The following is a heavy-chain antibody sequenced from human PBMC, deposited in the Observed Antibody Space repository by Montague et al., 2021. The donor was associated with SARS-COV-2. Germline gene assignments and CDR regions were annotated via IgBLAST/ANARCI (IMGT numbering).Heavy chain of an antibody. D-gene: IGHD6-13*01. CDR1: GGSFSGYY. CDR3: ARGHYSSSWYGIRYYFDY. J-gene: IGHJ4*02. V-gene: IGHV4-34*01. CDR2: INHSGST. Sequence: SETLSLTCAVYGGSFSGYYWSWIRQPPGKGLEWIGEINHSGSTNYNPSLKSRVTISVDTSKNQFSLKLSSVTAADTAVYYCARGHYSSSWYGIRYYFDYWGQETLVTVSS.